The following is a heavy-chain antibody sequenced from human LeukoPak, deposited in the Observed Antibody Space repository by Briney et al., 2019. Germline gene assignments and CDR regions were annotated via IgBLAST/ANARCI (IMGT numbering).Heavy chain of an antibody. Sequence: GGSLRLSCSASGFTFSSYAMHWVRQAPGKGLEYVSAISSNGGSTYYADSVKGRFTISRDNSKNTLYLQMSSLRAEDTAVYYCVVGGGYDILTGYYWPDFDYWGEGTLVTDSS. CDR1: GFTFSSYA. CDR2: ISSNGGST. V-gene: IGHV3-64D*06. CDR3: VVGGGYDILTGYYWPDFDY. J-gene: IGHJ4*02. D-gene: IGHD3-9*01.